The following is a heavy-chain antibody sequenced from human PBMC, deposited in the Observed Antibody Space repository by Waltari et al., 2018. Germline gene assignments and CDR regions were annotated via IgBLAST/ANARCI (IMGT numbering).Heavy chain of an antibody. J-gene: IGHJ5*02. Sequence: EVQLVESGGGLVQPGGSLRLSCAASGFTFRSSWISWVRQAPGKGLEWVANIKQDGSEKYYVDSVKGRFTISRDNAKNSLYLQMNSLRAEDTAVYYCARGGLVLPNWFDPWGQGTLVTVSS. V-gene: IGHV3-7*01. CDR2: IKQDGSEK. CDR3: ARGGLVLPNWFDP. D-gene: IGHD6-19*01. CDR1: GFTFRSSW.